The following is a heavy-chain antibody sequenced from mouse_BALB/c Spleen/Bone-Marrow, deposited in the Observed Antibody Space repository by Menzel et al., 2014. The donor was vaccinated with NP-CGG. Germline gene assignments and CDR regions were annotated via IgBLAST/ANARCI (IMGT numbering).Heavy chain of an antibody. V-gene: IGHV5-9-3*01. CDR3: ARQDRVYYFDY. Sequence: VQLKDSGGGLVKPGGSLKLSCTASGFTFTSYAMSWVRQTPEKRLEWVATISSAGIHTYYVDTVKGRFTISRDNARNTLFLHTSSLRSEDTAMYYCARQDRVYYFDYWGQGATLTVSS. CDR2: ISSAGIHT. CDR1: GFTFTSYA. J-gene: IGHJ2*01.